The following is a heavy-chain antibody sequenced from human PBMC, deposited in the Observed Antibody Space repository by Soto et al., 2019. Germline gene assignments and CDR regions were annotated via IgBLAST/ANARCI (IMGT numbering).Heavy chain of an antibody. J-gene: IGHJ4*02. CDR2: ISSNSDTI. V-gene: IGHV3-9*02. D-gene: IGHD3-22*01. CDR3: AIDMKWGGITTIHYFDS. Sequence: EVQLVESGGGLVQPGRSLRLSCVASGFTADDYALHWVRQGPGKGLEWVSGISSNSDTIHYADSVKGRFTITRDNAKNSLFLQINSVLPADTAVYYCAIDMKWGGITTIHYFDSWGQGTLVTVSS. CDR1: GFTADDYA.